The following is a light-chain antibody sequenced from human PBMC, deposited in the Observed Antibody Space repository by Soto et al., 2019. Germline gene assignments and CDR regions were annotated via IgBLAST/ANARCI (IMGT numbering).Light chain of an antibody. CDR3: QQFYSTPAIT. CDR1: HSVGSTS. Sequence: EIVLTQSPGTVSLSPGERATLSCRAIHSVGSTSLAWYQQKPGQAPRLLIYGASTRAPGFPARFSGSGSGTDFTLTISSLQAEDVAIYYCQQFYSTPAITFGQGTRLEIK. V-gene: IGKV3D-7*01. J-gene: IGKJ5*01. CDR2: GAS.